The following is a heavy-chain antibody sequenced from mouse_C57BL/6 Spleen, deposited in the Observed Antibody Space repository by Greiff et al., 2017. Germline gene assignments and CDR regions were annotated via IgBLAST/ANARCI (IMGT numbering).Heavy chain of an antibody. D-gene: IGHD4-1*01. Sequence: VQVVESGPELVKPGASVKISCKASGYSFTSYYIHWVKQRPGQGLEWIGWIYPGSGNTKYNEKFKGKATLTADTSSSTAYMQLSSLTSEDSAVYYCAREDLGRSYYFDYWGQGTTLTVSS. V-gene: IGHV1-66*01. CDR3: AREDLGRSYYFDY. J-gene: IGHJ2*01. CDR2: IYPGSGNT. CDR1: GYSFTSYY.